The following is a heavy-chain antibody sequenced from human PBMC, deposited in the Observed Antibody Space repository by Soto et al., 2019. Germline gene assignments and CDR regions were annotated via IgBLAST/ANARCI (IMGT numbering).Heavy chain of an antibody. CDR1: GGSISDGYY. Sequence: SETLSLTCTVSGGSISDGYYWSWIRQPPGKGLEWIGYISYRVDTYYSPSLKSRVTMSIDTSKNQFSLNVSSVTAADTAVYYCARVAGVAYCGGDCYHFDYWGQGTLVTVSS. J-gene: IGHJ4*02. CDR2: ISYRVDT. V-gene: IGHV4-30-4*01. CDR3: ARVAGVAYCGGDCYHFDY. D-gene: IGHD2-21*02.